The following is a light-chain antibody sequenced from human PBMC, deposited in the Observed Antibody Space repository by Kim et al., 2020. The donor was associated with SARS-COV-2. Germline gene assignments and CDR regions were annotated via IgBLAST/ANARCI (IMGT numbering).Light chain of an antibody. CDR1: NIGRKS. CDR2: YDS. Sequence: APGKTARITCGGNNIGRKSVYWYQQKPGQAPVLVIYYDSDRPSGIPERFSGSNSGNTATLTISRVEAGDEADYYCQVWDSSSDHWVFGGGTQLTVL. V-gene: IGLV3-21*04. J-gene: IGLJ3*02. CDR3: QVWDSSSDHWV.